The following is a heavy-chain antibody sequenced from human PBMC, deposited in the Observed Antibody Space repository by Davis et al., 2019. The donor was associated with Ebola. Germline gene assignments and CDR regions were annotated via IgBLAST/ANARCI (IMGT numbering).Heavy chain of an antibody. Sequence: PGGSLRLSCAASGFTFSGYYMPWIRQAPGKGLEWVSYISSSGRTIYYADSVKGRFTISRDNAKNSLYLQMNSLRAEDTAVYYCARMDTAMADYWGQGTLVTGSS. CDR3: ARMDTAMADY. CDR1: GFTFSGYY. V-gene: IGHV3-11*01. CDR2: ISSSGRTI. D-gene: IGHD5-18*01. J-gene: IGHJ4*02.